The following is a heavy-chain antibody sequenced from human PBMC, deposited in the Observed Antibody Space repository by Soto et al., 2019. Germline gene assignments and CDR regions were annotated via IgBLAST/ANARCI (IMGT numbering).Heavy chain of an antibody. J-gene: IGHJ4*02. CDR3: XXXREXYSYFDY. CDR1: GFTFSTYW. Sequence: EVQLVESGGGLVQPGGSLRLSCAASGFTFSTYWMHWVRQTPGKGLVWVSRVNSDGHDTVYADSVKGRFTLSRDNAKXXXXXXXXXLXXXXXXXXXXXXXREXYSYFDYWGQGIVVTVSS. D-gene: IGHD1-26*01. CDR2: VNSDGHDT. V-gene: IGHV3-74*01.